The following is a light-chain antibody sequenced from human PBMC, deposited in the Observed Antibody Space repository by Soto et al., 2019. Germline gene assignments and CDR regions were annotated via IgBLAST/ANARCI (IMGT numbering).Light chain of an antibody. CDR1: STDVGGYNY. J-gene: IGLJ1*01. V-gene: IGLV2-8*01. CDR2: EVS. CDR3: SSYAGNNIHYV. Sequence: QSVLTQPPSASGSAGQSVTISCTGTSTDVGGYNYVSWYQQHPGKAPKLMIYEVSKRPSGVPDRFSGSKSGNTASLTVSGLQAEDEADYYCSSYAGNNIHYVFGTGTKPPS.